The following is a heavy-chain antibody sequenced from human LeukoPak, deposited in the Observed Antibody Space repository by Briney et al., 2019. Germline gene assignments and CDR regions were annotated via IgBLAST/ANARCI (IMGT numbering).Heavy chain of an antibody. CDR3: ASTIYDSSGYYWDY. CDR2: IKQDGSEK. J-gene: IGHJ4*02. CDR1: GFTFSRYW. D-gene: IGHD3-22*01. V-gene: IGHV3-7*01. Sequence: PGGSLRLSCAASGFTFSRYWMSWVRQAPGKGLEWVANIKQDGSEKYYVDSVKGRFTISRDNAKNSLYLQMNSLRAEDTAVYYCASTIYDSSGYYWDYWGQGTLVTVSS.